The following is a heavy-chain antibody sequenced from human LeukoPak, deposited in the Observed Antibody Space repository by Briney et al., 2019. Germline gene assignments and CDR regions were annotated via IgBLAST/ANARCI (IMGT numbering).Heavy chain of an antibody. V-gene: IGHV3-23*01. D-gene: IGHD3-22*01. CDR1: GFTFSSYA. J-gene: IGHJ4*02. Sequence: GGSLRLSCGASGFTFSSYAMAWVRQAPGKGLEWVSAIRGTGSSTYYADPVKGRFTISRDNSKNTLYLQMNSLRAEDTAVYYCAKEDSSGYYFDYWGQGTLVTVSS. CDR3: AKEDSSGYYFDY. CDR2: IRGTGSST.